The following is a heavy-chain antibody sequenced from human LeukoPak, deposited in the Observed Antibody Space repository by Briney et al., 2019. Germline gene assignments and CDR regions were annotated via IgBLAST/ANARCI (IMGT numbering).Heavy chain of an antibody. CDR2: ISYDGSNK. Sequence: GGSLRLSCAASGFTFSSYAMHWVRQAPGKGLEWVAVISYDGSNKYHADSVKGRFTISRDNSKNTLYLQMNSLGAEDTAVYYCARGIVVVVAANDLIDYWGQGTLVTVSS. D-gene: IGHD2-15*01. J-gene: IGHJ4*02. CDR3: ARGIVVVVAANDLIDY. V-gene: IGHV3-30*04. CDR1: GFTFSSYA.